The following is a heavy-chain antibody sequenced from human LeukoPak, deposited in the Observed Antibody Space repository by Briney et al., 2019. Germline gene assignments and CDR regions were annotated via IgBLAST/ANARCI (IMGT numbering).Heavy chain of an antibody. J-gene: IGHJ4*02. D-gene: IGHD6-13*01. CDR2: ISGSGGST. V-gene: IGHV3-23*01. CDR1: GFTFSSYA. CDR3: AKSNSSWYWYIDY. Sequence: GGSLRLSCAASGFTFSSYAMSWVRQAPGKGLEWVSSISGSGGSTYYADSVKGRFTISRDNSKNTLYLQMNSLRAEDTAVYYCAKSNSSWYWYIDYWGQGTLVTVSS.